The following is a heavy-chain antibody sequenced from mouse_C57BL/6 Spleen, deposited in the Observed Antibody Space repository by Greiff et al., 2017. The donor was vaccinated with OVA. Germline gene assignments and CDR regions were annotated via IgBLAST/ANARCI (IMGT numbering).Heavy chain of an antibody. Sequence: EVQLVESGAELVRPGASVKLSCTASGFNIKDDYMHWVKQRPEQGLEWIGWIDPENGDTEYASKFQGKATITADTSSNTAYLQLSSLTSEDTAVYYCTTDSSYAMDYWGQGTSVTVSS. J-gene: IGHJ4*01. CDR3: TTDSSYAMDY. D-gene: IGHD1-3*01. CDR2: IDPENGDT. CDR1: GFNIKDDY. V-gene: IGHV14-4*01.